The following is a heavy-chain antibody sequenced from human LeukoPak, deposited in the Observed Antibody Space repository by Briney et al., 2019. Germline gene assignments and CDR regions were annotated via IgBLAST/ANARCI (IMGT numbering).Heavy chain of an antibody. CDR3: ARVVGGFDY. CDR2: IYYSGST. CDR1: GGSISNSYY. D-gene: IGHD1-26*01. Sequence: SETLSLTCTVSGGSISNSYYWGWIRQPPGKGLEWIGSIYYSGSTYYNPSLKSRVTISVDTSKNQFSLKLSSVTAADTAVYYCARVVGGFDYWGQGTLVTVSS. V-gene: IGHV4-39*07. J-gene: IGHJ4*02.